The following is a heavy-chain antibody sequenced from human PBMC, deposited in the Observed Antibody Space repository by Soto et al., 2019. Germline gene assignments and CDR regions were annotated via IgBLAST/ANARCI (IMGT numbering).Heavy chain of an antibody. CDR1: GGTFSSYA. CDR2: IIPIFRTA. V-gene: IGHV1-69*01. Sequence: QVQLVQSGAEVKKPGSSVKVSCKASGGTFSSYAISWVRQAPGQGLEWMGGIIPIFRTANYAQKFQGRVTITADESTSTAYMELSSLRSEDTAVYYCARGPLAIFGVVTSDWYFDLWGRGTLVTVSS. D-gene: IGHD3-3*01. CDR3: ARGPLAIFGVVTSDWYFDL. J-gene: IGHJ2*01.